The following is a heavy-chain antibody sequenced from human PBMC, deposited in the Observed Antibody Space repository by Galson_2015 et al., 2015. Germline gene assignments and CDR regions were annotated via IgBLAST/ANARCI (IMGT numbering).Heavy chain of an antibody. CDR1: GGSVSSGTYY. J-gene: IGHJ4*02. D-gene: IGHD5-24*01. CDR3: ARAREGYNEQFDY. V-gene: IGHV4-61*01. CDR2: IYYTEST. Sequence: LSLTCTVSGGSVSSGTYYWSWIRQPPGKGLEWIGYIYYTESTNYNPSLKSRVTISVDTSKNQFSLKLSSVTAADTAVYYCARAREGYNEQFDYWGQGTLVTVSS.